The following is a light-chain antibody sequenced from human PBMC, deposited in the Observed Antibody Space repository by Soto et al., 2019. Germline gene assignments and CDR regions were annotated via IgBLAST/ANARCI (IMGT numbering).Light chain of an antibody. Sequence: ETVMTQSPATLSVSPGARATLSCRASQSVNSNLAWYQQKLGQAPRVLIYGASTRATGIPDRFSGSGSVTAVILTISTLQSEDFAVYYCQEYNTWPWTCGQGTKVEIK. CDR2: GAS. J-gene: IGKJ1*01. CDR3: QEYNTWPWT. CDR1: QSVNSN. V-gene: IGKV3-15*01.